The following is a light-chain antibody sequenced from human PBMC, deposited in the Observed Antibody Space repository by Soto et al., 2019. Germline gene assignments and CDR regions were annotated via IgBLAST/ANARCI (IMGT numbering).Light chain of an antibody. V-gene: IGKV3-20*01. Sequence: IVLTQSPGTLSLSPGERATLSCRASQSVTSSYLAWYQQKPGQAPRLLIYGASSRATGIPDRFSGSGSGTDFSLTINRLEPEDFAVYYCQQYGRSITFGQGTRL. CDR2: GAS. J-gene: IGKJ5*01. CDR1: QSVTSSY. CDR3: QQYGRSIT.